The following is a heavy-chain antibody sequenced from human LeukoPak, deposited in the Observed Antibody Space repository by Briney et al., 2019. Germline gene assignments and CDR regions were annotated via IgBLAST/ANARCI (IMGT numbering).Heavy chain of an antibody. Sequence: GGSLRLSCAASGFTFSSYSMDWVRQAPGKGLEWVSSISSSSSYIYYADSVKGRFTISRDNAKNSLYLQMNSLRAEDTAVYYCARAHSPPGICSGGSCYSEMWYYYYGMDVWGQGTTVTVSS. CDR1: GFTFSSYS. D-gene: IGHD2-15*01. V-gene: IGHV3-21*01. CDR3: ARAHSPPGICSGGSCYSEMWYYYYGMDV. CDR2: ISSSSSYI. J-gene: IGHJ6*02.